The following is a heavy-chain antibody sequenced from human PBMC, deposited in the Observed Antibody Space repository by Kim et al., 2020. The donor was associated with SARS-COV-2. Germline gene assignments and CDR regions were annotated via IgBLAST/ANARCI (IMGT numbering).Heavy chain of an antibody. J-gene: IGHJ4*02. Sequence: SLKSRVTISVDTSKNQFSLKLSSVTAADTAVYYCARAYYYDSSGYYGFDYWGQGTLVTVSS. V-gene: IGHV4-31*02. CDR3: ARAYYYDSSGYYGFDY. D-gene: IGHD3-22*01.